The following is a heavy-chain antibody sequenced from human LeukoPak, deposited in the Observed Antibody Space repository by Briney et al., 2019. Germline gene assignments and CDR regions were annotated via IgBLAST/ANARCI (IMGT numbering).Heavy chain of an antibody. CDR3: ARAEAPYSSALDY. D-gene: IGHD6-19*01. CDR2: IYYSGST. J-gene: IGHJ4*02. V-gene: IGHV4-59*12. CDR1: GASISSYY. Sequence: PSETLSLTCTVSGASISSYYWSWIRQPPGKGLEWIGDIYYSGSTNYNPSLKSRVTISVDTSKNQFSLKLSSVTAADTAVYYCARAEAPYSSALDYWGQGTLVTVSS.